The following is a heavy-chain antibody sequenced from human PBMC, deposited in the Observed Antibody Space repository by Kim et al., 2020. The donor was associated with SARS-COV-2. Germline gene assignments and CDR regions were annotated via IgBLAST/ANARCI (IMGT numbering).Heavy chain of an antibody. Sequence: SETLSLTCTVSGGSISSYYWSWIRQPPGKGLEWIGYIYYSGSTNYNPSLKSRVTISVDTSKNQFSLKLSSVTAADMAVYYCASLVGAARGVWYYYYAMDVWGQGTTVTVSS. CDR2: IYYSGST. D-gene: IGHD1-26*01. CDR3: ASLVGAARGVWYYYYAMDV. V-gene: IGHV4-59*01. J-gene: IGHJ6*02. CDR1: GGSISSYY.